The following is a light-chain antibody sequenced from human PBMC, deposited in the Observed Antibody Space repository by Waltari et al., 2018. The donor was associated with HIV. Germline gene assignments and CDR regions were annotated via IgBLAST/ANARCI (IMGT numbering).Light chain of an antibody. J-gene: IGLJ3*02. CDR2: SNN. CDR1: TSNVDSNP. V-gene: IGLV1-44*01. Sequence: QSFLTQPPSASGTPGRRVVISCSGNTSNVDSNPVNWYRQVPGTAPKLLMFSNNQRPSGVTDRFSGSKSGTSASLAIKGLQSEDEADYYCAARDDSLNVWVFGGGTKLTVL. CDR3: AARDDSLNVWV.